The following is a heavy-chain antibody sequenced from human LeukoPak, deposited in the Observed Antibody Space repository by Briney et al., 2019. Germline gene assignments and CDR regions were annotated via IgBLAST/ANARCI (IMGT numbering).Heavy chain of an antibody. CDR3: ARVPYCSGGSCYQSLFDY. Sequence: GGSLRLSCAASGFTFSSYWMHWVRQAPGKGLVWVSRGNSDGSSTSYADSVKGRFTISRDNAKNTLYLQMNSLRAEDTAVYYCARVPYCSGGSCYQSLFDYWGQGTLVTVSS. CDR2: GNSDGSST. V-gene: IGHV3-74*01. CDR1: GFTFSSYW. D-gene: IGHD2-15*01. J-gene: IGHJ4*02.